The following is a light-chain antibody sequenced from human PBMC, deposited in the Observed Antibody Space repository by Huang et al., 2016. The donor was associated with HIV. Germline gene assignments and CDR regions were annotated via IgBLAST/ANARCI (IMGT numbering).Light chain of an antibody. CDR1: TSLLYSANKKHD. CDR3: QQYYNNPWT. Sequence: IVMTKSPDSLAVPLVERATISCVSSTSLLYSANKKHDPMNCLAWYQKKPGQPPKLLIFWASSRASGVPVRFRGSGSGTDFTLTISGLQAEDVAVYYCQQYYNNPWTFGQGTKVEIK. V-gene: IGKV4-1*01. J-gene: IGKJ1*01. CDR2: WAS.